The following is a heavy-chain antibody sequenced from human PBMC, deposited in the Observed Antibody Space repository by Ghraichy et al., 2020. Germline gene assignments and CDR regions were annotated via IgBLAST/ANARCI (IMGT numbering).Heavy chain of an antibody. CDR3: ARGTPYDY. J-gene: IGHJ4*02. D-gene: IGHD3-10*01. CDR2: ISYDGSNK. CDR1: GFTFSSYA. V-gene: IGHV3-30*04. Sequence: LSLTCAASGFTFSSYAMHWVRQAPGKGLEWVAVISYDGSNKYYADSVKGRFTISRDNSKNTLYLQMNSLRAEDTAVYYCARGTPYDYWGQGTLVTVSS.